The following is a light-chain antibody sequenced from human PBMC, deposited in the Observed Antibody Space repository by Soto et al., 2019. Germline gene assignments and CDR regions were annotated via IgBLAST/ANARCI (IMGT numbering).Light chain of an antibody. CDR1: QTVFSGY. V-gene: IGKV3-20*01. Sequence: EIVFTHSPVTLSFSPWESSTLSFMAIQTVFSGYLAWYQQKPGQAPRLLIYGSSRRAYGIPDRFSASGLETDFTLTISRLEPEDFAVYYCQQYGGSTFTFGPGTKVDIK. CDR3: QQYGGSTFT. J-gene: IGKJ3*01. CDR2: GSS.